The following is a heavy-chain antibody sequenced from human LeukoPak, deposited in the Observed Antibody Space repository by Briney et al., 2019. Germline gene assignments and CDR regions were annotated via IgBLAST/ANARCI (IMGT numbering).Heavy chain of an antibody. CDR1: GFTFSSYW. Sequence: GSLRLSCAASGFTFSSYWMSWVRQAPGKGLEWIGEINHSGSTNYNPSLKSRVTISVDTSKNQFSLKLSSVTAADTAVYYCARRRGYSGYGNYYFDYWGQGTLVTVSS. J-gene: IGHJ4*02. D-gene: IGHD5-12*01. CDR2: INHSGST. V-gene: IGHV4-34*01. CDR3: ARRRGYSGYGNYYFDY.